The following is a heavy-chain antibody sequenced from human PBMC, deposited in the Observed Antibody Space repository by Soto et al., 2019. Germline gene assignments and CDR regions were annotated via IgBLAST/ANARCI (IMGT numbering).Heavy chain of an antibody. J-gene: IGHJ2*01. CDR2: IWYDGSNK. CDR1: GFTFSSYG. D-gene: IGHD1-26*01. Sequence: QVQLVESGGGVVQPGRSLRLSCAASGFTFSSYGMHWVRQAPGKGLEWVAVIWYDGSNKYYADSVKGRFTISRDNSKNTRYLQMNSLRAEDTAVYYCARDRVGANLWWYFDLWGRGTLVTVSS. V-gene: IGHV3-33*01. CDR3: ARDRVGANLWWYFDL.